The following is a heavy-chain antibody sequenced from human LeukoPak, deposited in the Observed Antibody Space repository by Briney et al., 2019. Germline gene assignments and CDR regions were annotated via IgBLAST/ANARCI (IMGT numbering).Heavy chain of an antibody. V-gene: IGHV3-66*04. CDR1: GFTVSSNY. CDR3: AGHTGYYYGSGVVY. Sequence: GGSLRLSCAASGFTVSSNYMSWVRQAPGKGLEWVSVIYSGGSTYYADSVKGRFTISRDNSKNTLYLQMNSLRAEDTAVYYCAGHTGYYYGSGVVYWGQGTLVTVSS. D-gene: IGHD3-10*01. CDR2: IYSGGST. J-gene: IGHJ4*02.